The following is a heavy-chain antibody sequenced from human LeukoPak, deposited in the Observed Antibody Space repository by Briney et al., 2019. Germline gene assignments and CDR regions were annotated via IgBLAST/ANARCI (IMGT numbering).Heavy chain of an antibody. CDR2: IYYSGST. CDR3: ASQSLWFGELLYYFDY. D-gene: IGHD3-10*01. Sequence: PSETLSLTCTVSGGSISSSSYYWGRIRQPPGKGLEWIGSIYYSGSTYYNPSLKSRVTISVDTSKNQFSLKLSSVTAADTAVYYCASQSLWFGELLYYFDYLGQGTLVTVSS. V-gene: IGHV4-39*01. J-gene: IGHJ4*02. CDR1: GGSISSSSYY.